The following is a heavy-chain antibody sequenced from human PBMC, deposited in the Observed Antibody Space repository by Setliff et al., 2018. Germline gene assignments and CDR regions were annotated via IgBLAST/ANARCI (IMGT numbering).Heavy chain of an antibody. CDR3: ATNPRKGRSGGYYYDDPYYYYMDV. J-gene: IGHJ6*03. D-gene: IGHD3-22*01. V-gene: IGHV3-48*01. CDR1: GITFSTYS. CDR2: ISSRSDII. Sequence: GGSLRLSCAASGITFSTYSMNWVRQAPGKGLEWVSYISSRSDIIYYADSVKGRFTISRDNAKNSLYLQVNSLRAEYTAVYYCATNPRKGRSGGYYYDDPYYYYMDVWGKGTTVTVSS.